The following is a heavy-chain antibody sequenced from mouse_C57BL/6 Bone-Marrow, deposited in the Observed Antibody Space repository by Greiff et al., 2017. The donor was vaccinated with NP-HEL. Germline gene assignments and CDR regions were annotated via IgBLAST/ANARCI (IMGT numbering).Heavy chain of an antibody. CDR3: TTWVAWFAY. V-gene: IGHV14-4*01. CDR2: IDPENGDT. J-gene: IGHJ3*01. CDR1: GFNIKDDY. Sequence: EVQLQESGAELVRPGASVKLSCTASGFNIKDDYMHWVKPRPEQGLEWIGWIDPENGDTEYASKFQGKATITADPSSNTASLQLSSLTSEDTAVYYCTTWVAWFAYWGQGTLVTVSA.